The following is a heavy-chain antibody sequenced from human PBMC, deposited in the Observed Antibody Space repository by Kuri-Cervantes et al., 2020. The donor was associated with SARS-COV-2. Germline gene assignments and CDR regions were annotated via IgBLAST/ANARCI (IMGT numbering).Heavy chain of an antibody. CDR1: GFTFSSYA. CDR2: ISGSGGST. CDR3: AKDIVVVSDGIAHYYYYYGMDV. V-gene: IGHV3-23*01. Sequence: GGSLRLSCAASGFTFSSYAMSWVRQAPGKGLEWVSAISGSGGSTYYADSVKGRFTISRDNSKNTLYLQMNSLRAEDTAVYHCAKDIVVVSDGIAHYYYYYGMDVWGQGTTVTVSS. D-gene: IGHD2-2*02. J-gene: IGHJ6*02.